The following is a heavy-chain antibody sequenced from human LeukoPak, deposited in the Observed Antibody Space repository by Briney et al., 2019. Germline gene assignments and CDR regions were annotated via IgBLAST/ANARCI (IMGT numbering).Heavy chain of an antibody. V-gene: IGHV4-39*01. J-gene: IGHJ5*02. CDR1: GGSISSSSYY. Sequence: PSETLSLTCTVSGGSISSSSYYWGWIRQTPGKGLEWIGSIYYSGSTYYNPSLKSRVTISVDTSKNQFSLKLSSVTAADTAVYYCARRGMGIAVAGTGLSMTYPFDPWGQGALVTVSS. D-gene: IGHD6-19*01. CDR2: IYYSGST. CDR3: ARRGMGIAVAGTGLSMTYPFDP.